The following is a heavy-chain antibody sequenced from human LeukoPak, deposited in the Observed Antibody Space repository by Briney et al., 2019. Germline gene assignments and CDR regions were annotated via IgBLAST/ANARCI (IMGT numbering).Heavy chain of an antibody. V-gene: IGHV3-30*04. CDR3: ARFPDRNYDFWSGSYYGMDV. J-gene: IGHJ6*02. Sequence: AGRSLRLSCAASGFTFSSYAMHWVRQAPGKGLEWVAVISYDGSNKYYADSVKGRFTISRDNSKNTLYLQMNSLRAEDTAVYYCARFPDRNYDFWSGSYYGMDVWGQGTTVTVSS. CDR2: ISYDGSNK. CDR1: GFTFSSYA. D-gene: IGHD3-3*01.